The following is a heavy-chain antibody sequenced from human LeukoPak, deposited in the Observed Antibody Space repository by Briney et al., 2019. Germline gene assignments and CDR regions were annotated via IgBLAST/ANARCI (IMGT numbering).Heavy chain of an antibody. V-gene: IGHV4-59*12. J-gene: IGHJ6*02. Sequence: PSETLSLTCTVSGGSISNYYWSWIRQPPGKGLEWIAYIYDSGSTNYNPSLKSRVTISVDTSKNQFSLKLSSVTAADTAVYYCASRAGLRYFDWSNYYYYGMDVWGQGTTVTVSS. CDR2: IYDSGST. CDR1: GGSISNYY. D-gene: IGHD3-9*01. CDR3: ASRAGLRYFDWSNYYYYGMDV.